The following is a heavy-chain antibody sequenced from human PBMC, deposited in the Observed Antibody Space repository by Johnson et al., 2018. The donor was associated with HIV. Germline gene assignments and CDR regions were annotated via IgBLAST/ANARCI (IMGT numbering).Heavy chain of an antibody. D-gene: IGHD1-26*01. CDR2: MSSGDNT. V-gene: IGHV3-66*02. J-gene: IGHJ3*02. CDR3: ARDRVGATAFDM. CDR1: GFTFSSYW. Sequence: MLLVESGGGLVQPGGSLRLSCAASGFTFSSYWMSWVRQAPGKGLEWVSVMSSGDNTHYADSVKGRFTISRDNSKNTLYLQMKSLRTEDTAVYYCARDRVGATAFDMWGQGTMVTVSS.